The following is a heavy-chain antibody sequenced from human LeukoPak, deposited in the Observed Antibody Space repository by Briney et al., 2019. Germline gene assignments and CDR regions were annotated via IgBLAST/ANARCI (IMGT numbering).Heavy chain of an antibody. Sequence: GASVKVSCKASGYTFTSYVISWVRQAPGQVLECMGWISAYNGNTNYAQKLQGRVTMTTDTSTSTAYMELRSLRSDDTAVYYCARDERSSSWFVSFDYWGQGTLVTVSS. CDR2: ISAYNGNT. V-gene: IGHV1-18*01. CDR3: ARDERSSSWFVSFDY. D-gene: IGHD6-13*01. J-gene: IGHJ4*02. CDR1: GYTFTSYV.